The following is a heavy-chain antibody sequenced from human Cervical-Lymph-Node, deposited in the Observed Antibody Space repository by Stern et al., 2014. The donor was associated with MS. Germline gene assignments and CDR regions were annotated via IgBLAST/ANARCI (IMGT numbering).Heavy chain of an antibody. J-gene: IGHJ4*02. V-gene: IGHV3-21*01. CDR3: ARARVGDYARSPHLDS. Sequence: VQLVESGGGLVKPGESLRLSCDASGFTFSHYSINWVRQAPGKGLEWNSSISNNSTHTSYEDSVEGRFTISRDSAKDSVSLHMVSLRAEDTAVYYCARARVGDYARSPHLDSWGQGTLVTVSS. CDR1: GFTFSHYS. D-gene: IGHD4-17*01. CDR2: ISNNSTHT.